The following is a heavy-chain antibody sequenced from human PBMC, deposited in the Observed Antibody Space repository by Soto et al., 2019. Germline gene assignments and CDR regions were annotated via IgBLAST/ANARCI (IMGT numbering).Heavy chain of an antibody. CDR2: INPNSGGT. Sequence: QVQLVQSGAEVKKPGASVKVSCKASGYTFTGYYMHWVRQAPGQGLEWMGWINPNSGGTNYAQKFQGRVTITADESTSTAYMELSSLRSEDTAVYYCARDRVAAGNTGMDVWGQGTTVTVSS. CDR1: GYTFTGYY. V-gene: IGHV1-2*02. CDR3: ARDRVAAGNTGMDV. J-gene: IGHJ6*02. D-gene: IGHD6-13*01.